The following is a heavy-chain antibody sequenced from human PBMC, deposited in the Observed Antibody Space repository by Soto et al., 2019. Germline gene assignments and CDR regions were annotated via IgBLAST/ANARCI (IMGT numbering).Heavy chain of an antibody. CDR2: VLYDGSKT. D-gene: IGHD6-19*01. CDR1: GFTFNTYG. V-gene: IGHV3-30*18. CDR3: AKVFGYTSGWYFDY. Sequence: QVQLVESGGGVVQPGSSLRLSCAASGFTFNTYGIHWVRQAPGKGLEWVAVVLYDGSKTYYADSVKGRFTISRDNSKNTLFLQMNSLRPEDTAVYYCAKVFGYTSGWYFDYWGQGTPVTVSS. J-gene: IGHJ4*02.